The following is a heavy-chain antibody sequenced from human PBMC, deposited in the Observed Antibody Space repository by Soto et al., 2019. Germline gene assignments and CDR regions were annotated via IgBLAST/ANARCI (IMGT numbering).Heavy chain of an antibody. CDR2: IYTSGST. CDR1: GGSISSYY. V-gene: IGHV4-4*07. J-gene: IGHJ4*02. CDR3: AGGEEPLGLDF. D-gene: IGHD6-6*01. Sequence: QVQLQESGPGLVKPSETLSLTCTVSGGSISSYYWSWIRQPAGKGLEWIGRIYTSGSTNYNPSLKGRGTMSVEPSKDQFSLEVSSGAAAGPGGYYRAGGEEPLGLDFRGQGTLVTVSS.